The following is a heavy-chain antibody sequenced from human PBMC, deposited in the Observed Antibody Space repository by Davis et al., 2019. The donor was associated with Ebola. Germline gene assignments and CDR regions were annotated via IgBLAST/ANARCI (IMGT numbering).Heavy chain of an antibody. CDR3: ARRKGYYDSSGYYYGAFDI. J-gene: IGHJ3*02. Sequence: GESLKISCAASGFTFSVYHMSWIRQAPGKGLEWVSDISSTSTNTKYADSVKGRLTISRDNTKNSLCLQMNSLRAEDTAVYYCARRKGYYDSSGYYYGAFDIWGQGTMVTVSS. V-gene: IGHV3-11*06. CDR2: ISSTSTNT. D-gene: IGHD3-22*01. CDR1: GFTFSVYH.